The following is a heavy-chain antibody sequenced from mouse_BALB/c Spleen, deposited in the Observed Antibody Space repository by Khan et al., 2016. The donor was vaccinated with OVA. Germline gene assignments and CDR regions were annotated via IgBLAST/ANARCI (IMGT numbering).Heavy chain of an antibody. CDR1: GYTFTDYY. V-gene: IGHV1-77*01. CDR2: FYPGSDNT. Sequence: QVQLQQSGAELARPGASVKLSCKASGYTFTDYYINWMRQRTGQGLEWIGEFYPGSDNTYYNEKFTGKATLTADKSSSTAYMQLSSLTSEDSAVYFCAREWGAFFAYWGQGTLVTVSA. J-gene: IGHJ3*01. CDR3: AREWGAFFAY. D-gene: IGHD1-3*01.